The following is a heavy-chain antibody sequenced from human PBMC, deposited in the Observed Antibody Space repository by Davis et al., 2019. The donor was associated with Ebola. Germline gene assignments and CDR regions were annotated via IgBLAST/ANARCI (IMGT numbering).Heavy chain of an antibody. D-gene: IGHD2-21*01. V-gene: IGHV4-59*01. CDR1: GGSINSYY. CDR2: IYYTGST. Sequence: PSETLSLTCTVSGGSINSYYWSWIRQPPGKGLEWIGFIYYTGSTTYNPSLKSRVTISIDTSKKQFSLNLNSVTAADTAVYYCARIPNCGGDCYPQYFEIWGQGTMVTVSS. J-gene: IGHJ3*02. CDR3: ARIPNCGGDCYPQYFEI.